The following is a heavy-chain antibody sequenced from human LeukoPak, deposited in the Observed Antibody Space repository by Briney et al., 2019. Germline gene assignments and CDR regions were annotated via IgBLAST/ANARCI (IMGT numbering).Heavy chain of an antibody. Sequence: PGGSLRLSCAASGFTSSSYWMHWVRQAPGKGLVWVARIESDASNTRYADSVKGRFTISRDNANKTPYLQMNSLRAEDTAVYYCTRDGSGSRIPFDYWGQGTLVTVSS. V-gene: IGHV3-74*01. J-gene: IGHJ4*02. D-gene: IGHD1-26*01. CDR2: IESDASNT. CDR3: TRDGSGSRIPFDY. CDR1: GFTSSSYW.